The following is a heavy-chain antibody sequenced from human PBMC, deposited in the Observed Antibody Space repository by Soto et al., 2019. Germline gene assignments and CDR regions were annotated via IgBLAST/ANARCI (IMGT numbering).Heavy chain of an antibody. CDR2: ISGSGGST. D-gene: IGHD3-22*01. CDR1: GFTFSSYA. Sequence: WSLRVSCAASGFTFSSYAMSWVRQAPVKGLEWVSAISGSGGSTYYADSVKGRFTISRDNSKNTLYLQMNSLRAEDTAVYYCAKADSSGYYARGSIDYWGQGTLVTVSS. V-gene: IGHV3-23*01. CDR3: AKADSSGYYARGSIDY. J-gene: IGHJ4*02.